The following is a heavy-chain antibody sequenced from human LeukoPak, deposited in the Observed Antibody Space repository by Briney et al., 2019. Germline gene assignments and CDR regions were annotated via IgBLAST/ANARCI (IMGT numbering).Heavy chain of an antibody. CDR2: AGWAGGTT. Sequence: QPEGSLRPSCATSGFNFDRYTIHWVRQAPGKGLEWVSLAGWAGGTTFYSDSVRGRFTISRDSGRKSVYLQMNSLTTDDTAFYFCAKELDTMFFDYWGQGALVTVSS. CDR1: GFNFDRYT. CDR3: AKELDTMFFDY. V-gene: IGHV3-43*01. J-gene: IGHJ4*02. D-gene: IGHD3-10*02.